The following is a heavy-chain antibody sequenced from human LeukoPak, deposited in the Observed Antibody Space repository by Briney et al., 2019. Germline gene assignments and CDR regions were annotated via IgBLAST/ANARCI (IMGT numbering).Heavy chain of an antibody. J-gene: IGHJ4*02. Sequence: ASVKVSCKSSGYMFTSYVMNWVRQAPGQGLEWMGWISTSTGHPRYAQGFTGRFVFSLDTSVSTSFLQISGLKAEDTAVYYCARGGDEDVTNFDYWGQGTLVTVSS. D-gene: IGHD3-10*01. CDR1: GYMFTSYV. CDR3: ARGGDEDVTNFDY. V-gene: IGHV7-4-1*02. CDR2: ISTSTGHP.